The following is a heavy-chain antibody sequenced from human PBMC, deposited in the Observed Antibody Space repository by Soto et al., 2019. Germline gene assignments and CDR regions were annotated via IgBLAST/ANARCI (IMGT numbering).Heavy chain of an antibody. CDR1: GFTLSTYW. Sequence: EVQLVESGGGLVQPGGSLRLSCVASGFTLSTYWMHWVRQAPGKGLVWVSRIDYDGRTTNYADAVKGRFTISRDNAKNNLYLQMNSLTVEDTAVYYCARVARGAWGVFDPWGQGTLVTVSS. V-gene: IGHV3-74*01. CDR2: IDYDGRTT. J-gene: IGHJ5*02. D-gene: IGHD3-16*01. CDR3: ARVARGAWGVFDP.